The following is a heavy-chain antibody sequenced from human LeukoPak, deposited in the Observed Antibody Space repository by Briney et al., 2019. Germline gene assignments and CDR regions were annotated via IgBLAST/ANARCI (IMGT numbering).Heavy chain of an antibody. J-gene: IGHJ3*01. Sequence: SETLCLTCAVYGGSFSGYHWSWIRQPPGKGLEWIGDVNHSGQSSYRSSLKSRVTISVDTSKNQFSLRLTSVTAADTAVYYCARRPDGFDFWGQGTMVTVSS. CDR1: GGSFSGYH. V-gene: IGHV4-34*01. CDR3: ARRPDGFDF. CDR2: VNHSGQS.